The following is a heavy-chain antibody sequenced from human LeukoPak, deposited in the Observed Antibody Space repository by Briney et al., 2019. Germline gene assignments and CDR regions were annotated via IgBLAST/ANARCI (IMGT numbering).Heavy chain of an antibody. Sequence: GGSLRLSCAASGFTFSSYSMSWVRQAPGKGLEWVSAISGSGGSTYYADSVKGRFTISRDNSKNTLYLQMNSLRAEDTAVYYCASSWSAPYYFDYWGQGTLVTVSS. CDR3: ASSWSAPYYFDY. J-gene: IGHJ4*02. V-gene: IGHV3-23*01. CDR1: GFTFSSYS. D-gene: IGHD6-6*01. CDR2: ISGSGGST.